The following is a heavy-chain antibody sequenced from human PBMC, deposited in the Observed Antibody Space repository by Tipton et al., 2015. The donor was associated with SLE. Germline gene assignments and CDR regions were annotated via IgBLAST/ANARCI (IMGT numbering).Heavy chain of an antibody. V-gene: IGHV3-48*01. CDR2: ISGTSRTI. CDR1: GFNFSIYS. CDR3: GRAPGMDY. Sequence: SLRLSCAAPGFNFSIYSMNWVRQAPGKGLEWISYISGTSRTIYYADSVKGRFTISRDNAKNSLYLQMNSLRAEDTAVYYCGRAPGMDYWGQGTLVTVSS. D-gene: IGHD6-13*01. J-gene: IGHJ4*02.